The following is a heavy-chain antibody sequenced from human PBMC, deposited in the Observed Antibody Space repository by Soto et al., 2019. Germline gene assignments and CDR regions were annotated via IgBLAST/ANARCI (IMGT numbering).Heavy chain of an antibody. CDR3: AREYSSSGWGVRGVYYFDY. Sequence: QVQLVQSGAEVKKPGSSVKVSCKASGGTFSSYAISWVRQAPGQGLEWMGGIIPIFGTANYAQKFQGRVTINADESTSTAYMELSSLRSEDTAVYYCAREYSSSGWGVRGVYYFDYWGQGTLVTVSS. V-gene: IGHV1-69*01. D-gene: IGHD6-6*01. CDR2: IIPIFGTA. CDR1: GGTFSSYA. J-gene: IGHJ4*02.